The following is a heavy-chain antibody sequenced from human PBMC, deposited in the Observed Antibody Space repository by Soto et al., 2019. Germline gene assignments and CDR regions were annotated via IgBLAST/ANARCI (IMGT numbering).Heavy chain of an antibody. Sequence: GASVKVSCKASGYTFTAYAIHWVRQAPGQSLEWMGWINAGNGDTKYSQNFQGRVAITRDTSASTVYMELSSLRSEDTAVYYCARPQYSSGWYNWFDPWGQGTLVTVSS. J-gene: IGHJ5*02. CDR3: ARPQYSSGWYNWFDP. CDR1: GYTFTAYA. D-gene: IGHD6-19*01. CDR2: INAGNGDT. V-gene: IGHV1-3*01.